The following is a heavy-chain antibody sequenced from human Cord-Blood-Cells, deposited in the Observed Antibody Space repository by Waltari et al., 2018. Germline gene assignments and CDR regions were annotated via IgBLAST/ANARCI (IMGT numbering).Heavy chain of an antibody. CDR1: GYTFTGYY. CDR3: ARDQKDPYPAFDI. V-gene: IGHV1-2*02. CDR2: INPNSGGT. Sequence: QVQLVQSGAEVTKPGASVKVSCKASGYTFTGYYMHWVRQAPGQGLEWMGWINPNSGGTNYAQEFQGRVTMTRDTSISTAYMELSRLRSDDTAVYYCARDQKDPYPAFDIWGQGTMVTVSS. D-gene: IGHD2-15*01. J-gene: IGHJ3*02.